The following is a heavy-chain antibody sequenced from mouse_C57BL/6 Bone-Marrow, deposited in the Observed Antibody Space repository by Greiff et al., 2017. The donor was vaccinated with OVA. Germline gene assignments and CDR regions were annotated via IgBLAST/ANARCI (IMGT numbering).Heavy chain of an antibody. Sequence: VQLQQSGAELARPGASVKLSCKASGYTFTSYGISWVKQRTGQGLEWIGEIYPRSGNTYYNEKFKGQATLTADKSSSTAYMELRSLTAEDSAVYFCAREVESTINDWGKGTTLTVSS. CDR1: GYTFTSYG. D-gene: IGHD2-1*01. CDR3: AREVESTIND. CDR2: IYPRSGNT. V-gene: IGHV1-81*01. J-gene: IGHJ2*01.